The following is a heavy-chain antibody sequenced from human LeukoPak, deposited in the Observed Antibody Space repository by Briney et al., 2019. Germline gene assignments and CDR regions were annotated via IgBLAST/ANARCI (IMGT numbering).Heavy chain of an antibody. D-gene: IGHD6-19*01. V-gene: IGHV1-18*01. CDR2: ISAYNGNT. CDR3: ARASGQQWLVHFDY. J-gene: IGHJ4*02. CDR1: GGTFSSYA. Sequence: ASVKVSCKASGGTFSSYAISWVRQAPGQGLEWMGWISAYNGNTNYAQKLQGRVTMTTDTSTSTAYMELRSLRSDDTAVYYCARASGQQWLVHFDYWGQGTLVTVSS.